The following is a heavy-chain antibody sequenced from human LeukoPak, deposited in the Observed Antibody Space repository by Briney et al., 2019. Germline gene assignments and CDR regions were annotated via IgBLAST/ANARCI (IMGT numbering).Heavy chain of an antibody. CDR3: ARTHYYGSGSYSYWFDP. Sequence: SETLSLTCTVSGGSISSGSYYWSWIRQPAGKGLEWIGRIYTSGSTNYNPSLKSRVTISVDTSKNQFSLKLSSVTAADTAVYYCARTHYYGSGSYSYWFDPWGQGTLVTVSS. V-gene: IGHV4-61*02. CDR1: GGSISSGSYY. CDR2: IYTSGST. D-gene: IGHD3-10*01. J-gene: IGHJ5*02.